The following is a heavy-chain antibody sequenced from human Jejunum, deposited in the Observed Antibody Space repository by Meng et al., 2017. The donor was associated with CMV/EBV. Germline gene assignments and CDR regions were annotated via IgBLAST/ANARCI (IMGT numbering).Heavy chain of an antibody. CDR1: GGSISEYN. CDR3: ARGGASSKYFDS. Sequence: TVSGGSISEYNWTWGRQPPGKGLEWIGYIYYRGSTNYNPSLKSRATISVDTSKNQFSLRLSSVPAADTGMYYCARGGASSKYFDSWGQGTRVTVSS. CDR2: IYYRGST. V-gene: IGHV4-59*01. D-gene: IGHD4-11*01. J-gene: IGHJ4*02.